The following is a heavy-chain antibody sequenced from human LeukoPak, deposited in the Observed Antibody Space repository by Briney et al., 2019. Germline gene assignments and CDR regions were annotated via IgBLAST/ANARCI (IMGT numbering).Heavy chain of an antibody. CDR2: IRYDDSQ. Sequence: GGSLRLSCAASGFTLTEYGIHWVRQAPGKGLEWLSFIRYDDSQYYADSVKGRFTISRDNSKNTLFLQMHSLRSEDTAVYSCAKDPVNHCASSVCYGLQSWGQGTLVIVSS. D-gene: IGHD3-22*01. CDR3: AKDPVNHCASSVCYGLQS. V-gene: IGHV3-30*02. J-gene: IGHJ5*02. CDR1: GFTLTEYG.